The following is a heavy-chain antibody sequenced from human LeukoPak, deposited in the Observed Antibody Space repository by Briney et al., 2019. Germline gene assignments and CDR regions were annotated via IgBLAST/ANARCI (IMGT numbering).Heavy chain of an antibody. CDR2: MRYDGSNE. Sequence: PGGSLRLSCAASGFTFSSYDMHWVRQAPGKGLEWVAFMRYDGSNEYYADSVKGRFTISRASSKNTLYLQMNSLRAEDTAVYYCARDYCTNGVCQGDYWGQGTLVTVSS. J-gene: IGHJ4*02. V-gene: IGHV3-30*02. CDR3: ARDYCTNGVCQGDY. CDR1: GFTFSSYD. D-gene: IGHD2-8*01.